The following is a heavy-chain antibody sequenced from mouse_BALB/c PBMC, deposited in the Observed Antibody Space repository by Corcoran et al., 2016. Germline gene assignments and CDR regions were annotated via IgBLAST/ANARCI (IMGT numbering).Heavy chain of an antibody. CDR1: GYSITSGYY. D-gene: IGHD1-2*01. CDR3: ARLHYYGFDY. V-gene: IGHV3-6*02. Sequence: DVQLQESGPGLVKPSQSLSLTCSVTGYSITSGYYWNWIRQFPGNKLEWMGYISYDGSNNYNPSLKNRISITRDTSKNQFFLKLNSVTTEETATYYCARLHYYGFDYWGQGSTLTVSS. J-gene: IGHJ2*01. CDR2: ISYDGSN.